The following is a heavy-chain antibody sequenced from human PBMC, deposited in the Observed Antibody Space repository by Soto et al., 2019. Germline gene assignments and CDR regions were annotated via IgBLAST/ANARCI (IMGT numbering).Heavy chain of an antibody. J-gene: IGHJ3*02. CDR1: GFSVSNNF. Sequence: EVQLVESGGGLVQPGGSLRLSCAVSGFSVSNNFLSWVRQAPGKGLEWVSLIYSGGNTYYADSVKGRFTIPRDNSKNTVYLQMNSLRAEDTAVYYCARDPGKNFIWGQGTMVTVSS. CDR3: ARDPGKNFI. CDR2: IYSGGNT. V-gene: IGHV3-66*01.